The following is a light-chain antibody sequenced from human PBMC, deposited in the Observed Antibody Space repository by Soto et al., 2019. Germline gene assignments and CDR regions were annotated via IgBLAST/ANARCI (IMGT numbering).Light chain of an antibody. CDR2: LGS. Sequence: DVVLTQSPLSLPVTPGEPASISCRSSQSLLYSDGYNYLDWYLQKPGQSPQLLIYLGSNRASGVPDRFSGSGSGTDFTLKISRVEAEDVGVYYCMQALQLPLTFGGGTKVEIK. CDR3: MQALQLPLT. J-gene: IGKJ4*01. V-gene: IGKV2-28*01. CDR1: QSLLYSDGYNY.